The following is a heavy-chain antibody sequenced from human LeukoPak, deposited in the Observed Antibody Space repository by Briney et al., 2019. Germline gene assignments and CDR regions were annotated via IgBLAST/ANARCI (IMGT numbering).Heavy chain of an antibody. Sequence: GGSLILSCAASGFSFSSYAISWVRQAPGKGLEWVSAISSNGGSTYYAESVKGRFTISRDNSKNTLYLQMNSLRPGDTAVYYCAKEESFGSSPIADHWGQGTLVTVSS. CDR2: ISSNGGST. CDR1: GFSFSSYA. D-gene: IGHD6-13*01. CDR3: AKEESFGSSPIADH. J-gene: IGHJ4*02. V-gene: IGHV3-23*01.